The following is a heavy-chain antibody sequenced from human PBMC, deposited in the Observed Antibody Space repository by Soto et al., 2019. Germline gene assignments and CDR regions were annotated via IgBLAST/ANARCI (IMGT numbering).Heavy chain of an antibody. D-gene: IGHD2-21*02. V-gene: IGHV1-18*01. CDR2: ISAYNGNT. CDR1: GYTFTSYG. J-gene: IGHJ6*02. CDR3: AREAMAVTPLGYYYYGMDG. Sequence: ASVKVSCKASGYTFTSYGISWVRQAPGQGLEWMGWISAYNGNTNYAQKLQGRVTMTTDTSTSTAYMELRSLRSDDTAVYYCAREAMAVTPLGYYYYGMDGWGQGTTVTVSS.